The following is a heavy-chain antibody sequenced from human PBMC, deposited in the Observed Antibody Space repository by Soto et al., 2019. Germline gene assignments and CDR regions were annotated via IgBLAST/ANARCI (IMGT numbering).Heavy chain of an antibody. Sequence: QVQLQESGPGLVKPSETLSLTCTVSGGSVSSGSYYWSWIRQPPGKGLEWIGYIYYSGSTNYNPSLKSRVTISVDTSKTQFSLKLSSVTAADTAVYYSASSDRDWYFDLWGRGTLVTVSS. J-gene: IGHJ2*01. V-gene: IGHV4-61*01. CDR1: GGSVSSGSYY. CDR2: IYYSGST. CDR3: ASSDRDWYFDL.